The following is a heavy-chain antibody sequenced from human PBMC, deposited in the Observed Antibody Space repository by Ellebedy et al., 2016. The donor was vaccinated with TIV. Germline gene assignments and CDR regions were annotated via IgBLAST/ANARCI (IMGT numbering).Heavy chain of an antibody. CDR3: AREFTVTDFDY. V-gene: IGHV3-9*01. CDR1: GFTFDDYA. D-gene: IGHD4-17*01. CDR2: ISWNSGSI. J-gene: IGHJ4*02. Sequence: GGSLRLSXAASGFTFDDYAMHWVRQAPGKGLEWVSGISWNSGSIGYADSVKGRFTISRDNSKNTLYLQMNSLRAEDTAVYYCAREFTVTDFDYWGQGTLVTVSS.